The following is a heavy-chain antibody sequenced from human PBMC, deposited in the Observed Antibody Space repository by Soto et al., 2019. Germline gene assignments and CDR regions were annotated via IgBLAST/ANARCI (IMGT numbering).Heavy chain of an antibody. CDR3: ASPRPRVAARRGLNYYYYGMDV. CDR2: IYSSGNA. V-gene: IGHV4-4*07. J-gene: IGHJ6*02. Sequence: PSDTRSLTCSLSLDSISTSYWTWIRQPAGKGLEWIEHIYSSGNANYNPSLKSRVTMSLDTSKNQFSLKLSSVTAADTAVYYCASPRPRVAARRGLNYYYYGMDVWGQGTTVTVS. D-gene: IGHD6-6*01. CDR1: LDSISTSY.